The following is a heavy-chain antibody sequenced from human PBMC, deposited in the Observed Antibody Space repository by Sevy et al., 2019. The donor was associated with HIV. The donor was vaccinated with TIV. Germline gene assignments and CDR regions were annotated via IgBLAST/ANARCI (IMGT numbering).Heavy chain of an antibody. CDR3: ARTDGSLDY. V-gene: IGHV1-8*03. CDR2: MNPNSGYT. CDR1: GYTFTRYD. Sequence: ASVKVSCKASGYTFTRYDINWVRQATGQGLEWMGWMNPNSGYTGSAQKFQGRVTFTRDTSMTTAYMEVSSPRSEDTAVYFCARTDGSLDYWGQGTLVTVSS. D-gene: IGHD2-15*01. J-gene: IGHJ4*02.